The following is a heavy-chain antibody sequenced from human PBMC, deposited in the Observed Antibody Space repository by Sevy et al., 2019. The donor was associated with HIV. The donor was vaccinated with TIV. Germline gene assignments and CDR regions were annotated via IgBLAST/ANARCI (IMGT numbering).Heavy chain of an antibody. CDR1: GFPFSDAW. CDR2: IKNENEGGTS. CDR3: TTDWGSGTTGVDGFDL. J-gene: IGHJ3*01. Sequence: GGSLRLSCAASGFPFSDAWMNWVRQAPGKGLEWVGLIKNENEGGTSDYAAPVKGGFTISRDDSKNTVFLQMSSLTTEDTAIYYCTTDWGSGTTGVDGFDLWGQGTMVTVSS. D-gene: IGHD1-7*01. V-gene: IGHV3-15*01.